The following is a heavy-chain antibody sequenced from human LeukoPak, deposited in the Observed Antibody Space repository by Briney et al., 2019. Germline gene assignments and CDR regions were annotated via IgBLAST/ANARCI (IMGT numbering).Heavy chain of an antibody. J-gene: IGHJ6*03. V-gene: IGHV3-15*01. CDR3: TTDLRCSGGSCYSAPYYYYYYMDV. Sequence: GGSLRLSCAASGFTFSSYAMSWVRQAPGKGLEWVGRIKSKTDGGTTDYAAPVKGRFTISRDDSKNTLYLQMNSLKTEDTAVYYCTTDLRCSGGSCYSAPYYYYYYMDVWGKGTTVTVSS. CDR2: IKSKTDGGTT. D-gene: IGHD2-15*01. CDR1: GFTFSSYA.